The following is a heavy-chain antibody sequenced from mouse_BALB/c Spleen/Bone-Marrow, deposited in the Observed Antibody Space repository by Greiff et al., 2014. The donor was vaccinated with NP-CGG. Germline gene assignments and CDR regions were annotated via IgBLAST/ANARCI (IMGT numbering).Heavy chain of an antibody. V-gene: IGHV1-54*03. Sequence: LVESGAELVRPGTAVNVSCKASGYAFTNYLIEWVKQRPGQGLEWIGVINPGSGGANYSEKFKGKATLTADKSSSTAYMQLSSLTSDDSAVYFCARFGRYYFDYWGQGTTLTVSS. CDR2: INPGSGGA. J-gene: IGHJ2*01. CDR1: GYAFTNYL. CDR3: ARFGRYYFDY.